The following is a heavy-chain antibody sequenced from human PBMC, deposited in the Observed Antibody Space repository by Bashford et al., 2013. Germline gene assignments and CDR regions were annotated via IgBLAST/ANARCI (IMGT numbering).Heavy chain of an antibody. CDR3: VRQKDYSYGLDV. V-gene: IGHV5-51*01. Sequence: GESLKISCKASGYSFNTHWIAWVRQLPGKGLEWMGIIYPGDSDARYSPSFQGQVTISADKSINTAYLQWSSLKASDTAVYHCVRQKDYSYGLDVWGQGDHGHRLL. J-gene: IGHJ6*02. CDR1: GYSFNTHW. CDR2: IYPGDSDA.